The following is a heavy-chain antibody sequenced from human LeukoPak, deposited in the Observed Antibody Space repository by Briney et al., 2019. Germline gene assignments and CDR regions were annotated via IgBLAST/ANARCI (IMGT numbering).Heavy chain of an antibody. Sequence: SETLSLTCTVSGVFTSSGNYYWGWIRQPPGKGLEWIGGISSSGNTYYNPSLKSRITISIDTSKNHFSLKLSSVTAADTAVYYCARLGAGPTYYDFWSGYSSFYFDYWGQGTLVTVSS. D-gene: IGHD3-3*01. CDR1: GVFTSSGNYY. CDR2: ISSSGNT. V-gene: IGHV4-39*02. CDR3: ARLGAGPTYYDFWSGYSSFYFDY. J-gene: IGHJ4*02.